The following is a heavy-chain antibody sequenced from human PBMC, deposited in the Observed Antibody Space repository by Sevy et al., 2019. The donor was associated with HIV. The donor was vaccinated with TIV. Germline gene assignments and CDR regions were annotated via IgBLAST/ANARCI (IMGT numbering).Heavy chain of an antibody. Sequence: ASVKVSCKASGYTFTSYVMHWVRQAPGQRLQWMGWINTGNGDTKYSEKLQGRVTITRDTSASTAYMELSSLRSEDTAVYYCARDRGGSGDFDYWGQGTLVTVPS. CDR1: GYTFTSYV. CDR3: ARDRGGSGDFDY. V-gene: IGHV1-3*04. CDR2: INTGNGDT. D-gene: IGHD3-10*01. J-gene: IGHJ4*02.